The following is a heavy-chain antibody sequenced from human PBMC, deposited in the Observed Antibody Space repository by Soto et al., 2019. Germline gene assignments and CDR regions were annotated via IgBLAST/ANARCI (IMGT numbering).Heavy chain of an antibody. CDR1: GFTFSNAW. J-gene: IGHJ4*02. D-gene: IGHD6-13*01. Sequence: GSLRLSCAASGFTFSNAWMNWVRQAPGKGLEWVGRIKSKTDGGTTDYAAPVKGRFTISRDDSKNTLYLQMNSLKTEDTAVYYCTTDGIAAAGTELDYWGQGTLVTVSS. CDR2: IKSKTDGGTT. CDR3: TTDGIAAAGTELDY. V-gene: IGHV3-15*01.